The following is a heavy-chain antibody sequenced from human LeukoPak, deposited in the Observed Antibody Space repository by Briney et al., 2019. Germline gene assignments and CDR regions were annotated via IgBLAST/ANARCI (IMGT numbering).Heavy chain of an antibody. CDR1: GFTFSRYW. J-gene: IGHJ4*02. CDR3: ARAREAPANVFPDH. V-gene: IGHV3-7*01. D-gene: IGHD2-15*01. CDR2: INQDGSEK. Sequence: PGGSLRLSCAASGFTFSRYWMTWVRQSPGKAREWVANINQDGSEKYYGDSVTGRFTISRDNAENSLFLQMNSLRADDTGVYYCARAREAPANVFPDHWGQGVVVTVSS.